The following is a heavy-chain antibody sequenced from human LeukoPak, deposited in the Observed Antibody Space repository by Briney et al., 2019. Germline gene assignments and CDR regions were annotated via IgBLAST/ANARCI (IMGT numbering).Heavy chain of an antibody. CDR3: ARGRVVGASDAFDI. CDR1: GGSISSYY. J-gene: IGHJ3*02. D-gene: IGHD1-26*01. CDR2: IYTSGST. Sequence: SETLSLTCTVSGGSISSYYWSWIRQPAGKGLEWIGRIYTSGSTNYNPSLKSRVTMSVDTSKNQFSLKLSSVTAADTAVYYCARGRVVGASDAFDIWGQGTMVTVSS. V-gene: IGHV4-4*07.